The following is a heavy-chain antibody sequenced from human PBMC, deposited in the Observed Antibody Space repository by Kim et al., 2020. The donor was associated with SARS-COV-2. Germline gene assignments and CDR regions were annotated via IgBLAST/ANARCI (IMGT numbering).Heavy chain of an antibody. J-gene: IGHJ6*02. CDR3: ARSYYDFWSGYSYYYYYGMDV. CDR1: GFTFSSYS. CDR2: ISSSRSTI. D-gene: IGHD3-3*01. Sequence: GGSLRLSCAASGFTFSSYSMNWVRQAPGKGLEWVSYISSSRSTIYYADSVKGRFTISRDNAKNSLYLQMNSLRDEDTAVYYCARSYYDFWSGYSYYYYYGMDVWGQGTTVTVSS. V-gene: IGHV3-48*02.